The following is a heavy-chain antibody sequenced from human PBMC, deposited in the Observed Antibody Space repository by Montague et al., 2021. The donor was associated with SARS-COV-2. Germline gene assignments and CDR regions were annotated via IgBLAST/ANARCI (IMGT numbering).Heavy chain of an antibody. J-gene: IGHJ6*02. CDR2: IYHSGST. V-gene: IGHV4-4*02. Sequence: SLSLTCAVSGGSISSSNWWSWVRQPPGKGLEWIGEIYHSGSTNYNPSLKSRVTISVDKSKNQFSLKLSAVTAADTAVYYCARSRGNLQWPFYYYYGMDVWGQGTTVTVSS. D-gene: IGHD6-19*01. CDR3: ARSRGNLQWPFYYYYGMDV. CDR1: GGSISSSNW.